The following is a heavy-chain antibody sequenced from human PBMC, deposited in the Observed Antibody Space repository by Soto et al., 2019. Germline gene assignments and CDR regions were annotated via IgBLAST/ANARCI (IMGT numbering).Heavy chain of an antibody. CDR3: ARDGGTTVTVLWHFDS. D-gene: IGHD4-17*01. Sequence: QVQLEESGGGVVQPGRSLRLSCEASGFTFNTYSMHWVRQPPGKGLEWLAAIWYDGTQKYYADSVKGRFIISRDNSKKTLYLKMNSLRAEDTAVYSCARDGGTTVTVLWHFDSCGQGTRVTVSS. CDR1: GFTFNTYS. CDR2: IWYDGTQK. J-gene: IGHJ4*02. V-gene: IGHV3-33*01.